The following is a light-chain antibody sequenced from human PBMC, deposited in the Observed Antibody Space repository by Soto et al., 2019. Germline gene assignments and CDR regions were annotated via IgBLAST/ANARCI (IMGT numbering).Light chain of an antibody. V-gene: IGLV3-21*02. Sequence: SYELTQPTSLSVAPGQTARITCGGTNIGSKSVHWYQQKPGQAPVLVVYDDSDRPSGIPERFSGSNSGNTATLTISRVEAGDEADYYCQVWDSSSDHPGVVFGGGTKLTVL. CDR2: DDS. CDR3: QVWDSSSDHPGVV. J-gene: IGLJ2*01. CDR1: NIGSKS.